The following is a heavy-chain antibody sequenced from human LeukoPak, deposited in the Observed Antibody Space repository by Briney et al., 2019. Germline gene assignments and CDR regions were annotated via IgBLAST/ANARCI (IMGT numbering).Heavy chain of an antibody. V-gene: IGHV1-8*01. CDR1: GYTFTSYD. Sequence: ASVKVSCKASGYTFTSYDINWVRQATGQGLEWMGWMNPNSGNTGYAQKFQGRVTMTRNTSISTAYMELSSLRSEDTAVYYCARVDGPPSDYNWFDSWGQGTLVTVSS. D-gene: IGHD4/OR15-4a*01. J-gene: IGHJ5*01. CDR2: MNPNSGNT. CDR3: ARVDGPPSDYNWFDS.